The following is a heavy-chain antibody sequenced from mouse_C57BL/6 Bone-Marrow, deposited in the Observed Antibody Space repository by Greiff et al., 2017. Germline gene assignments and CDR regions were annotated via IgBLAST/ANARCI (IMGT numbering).Heavy chain of an antibody. J-gene: IGHJ3*01. D-gene: IGHD1-1*01. CDR2: INPNNGGT. CDR1: GYTFTDYN. CDR3: ARRGGYYYGSSSSAWFAY. V-gene: IGHV1-18*01. Sequence: EVQLQQSGPALVKPGASVKIPCKASGYTFTDYNMDWVKQSHGKSLEWIGDINPNNGGTIYNQKFKGKATLTVDKSSSTAYMELRSLTSEDTAVYYCARRGGYYYGSSSSAWFAYWGQGTLVTVSA.